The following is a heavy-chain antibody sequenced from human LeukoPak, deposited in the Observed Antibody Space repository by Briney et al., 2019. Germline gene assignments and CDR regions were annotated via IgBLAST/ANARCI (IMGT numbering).Heavy chain of an antibody. V-gene: IGHV5-51*01. Sequence: GESLKISCKGSGYSFTSYWIGWVRQMPGKGLEWMGIIYPGDSDTRYSPSFQGQVTISADKSISTAYLQWSSLKASDTAMYYCARHQFSYCGGDCYFAFDIWGQGTMVTVSS. CDR3: ARHQFSYCGGDCYFAFDI. CDR2: IYPGDSDT. D-gene: IGHD2-21*02. J-gene: IGHJ3*02. CDR1: GYSFTSYW.